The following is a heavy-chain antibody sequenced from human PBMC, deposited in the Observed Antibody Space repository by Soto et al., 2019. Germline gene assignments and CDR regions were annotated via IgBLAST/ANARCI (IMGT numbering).Heavy chain of an antibody. D-gene: IGHD1-26*01. Sequence: SLRLSCAASGFTFADYAMHCVRQAPGKGLEWVSGISWNSGSIGYADSVKGRFTISRDNAKNSLYLELNNLSAEDTAVYHCAKNQGVELVPLATVDWFDPWGQGSVVTVSS. CDR1: GFTFADYA. CDR3: AKNQGVELVPLATVDWFDP. J-gene: IGHJ5*02. CDR2: ISWNSGSI. V-gene: IGHV3-9*01.